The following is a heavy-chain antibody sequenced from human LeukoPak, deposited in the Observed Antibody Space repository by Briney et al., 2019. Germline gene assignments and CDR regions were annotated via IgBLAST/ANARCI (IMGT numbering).Heavy chain of an antibody. Sequence: GGSLRLSCTASVFTFSSYEMNWVRQAPGKGLEWVSHISSSGTIIYYADSVKGRFTISRDNAKNSLYLQMNSLRAEDTSVYYCARAMTSWGQGTLVTVSS. CDR1: VFTFSSYE. CDR2: ISSSGTII. V-gene: IGHV3-48*03. J-gene: IGHJ4*02. D-gene: IGHD4-11*01. CDR3: ARAMTS.